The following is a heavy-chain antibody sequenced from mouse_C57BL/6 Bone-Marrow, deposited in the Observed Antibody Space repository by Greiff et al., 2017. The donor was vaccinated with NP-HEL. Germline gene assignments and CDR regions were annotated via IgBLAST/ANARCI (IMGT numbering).Heavy chain of an antibody. D-gene: IGHD2-4*01. V-gene: IGHV1-80*01. CDR3: ARPSYDYKFDY. CDR1: GYAFSSYW. CDR2: IYPGDGDT. J-gene: IGHJ2*01. Sequence: QVQLQQSGAELVKPGASVKISCKASGYAFSSYWMNWVKQRPGQGLEWIGQIYPGDGDTNYNGKFKGKATLTADKSSSTAYMQLSSLTSEDSAVDFCARPSYDYKFDYWGQGTTLTVSS.